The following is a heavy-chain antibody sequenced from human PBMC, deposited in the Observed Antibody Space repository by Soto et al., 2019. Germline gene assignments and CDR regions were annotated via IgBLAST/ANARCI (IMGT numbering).Heavy chain of an antibody. J-gene: IGHJ6*01. D-gene: IGHD5-18*01. Sequence: GGSLRLSCAASGFTFSSYGMHWVRQAPGKGLEWVAVISYDGSNKYYADSVKGRFTISRDNSKNTLYLQMNSLRAEDTAVYYCAKVNERIQLWAQDYDYYYSMDGWGQGTTVIV. CDR1: GFTFSSYG. CDR2: ISYDGSNK. V-gene: IGHV3-30*18. CDR3: AKVNERIQLWAQDYDYYYSMDG.